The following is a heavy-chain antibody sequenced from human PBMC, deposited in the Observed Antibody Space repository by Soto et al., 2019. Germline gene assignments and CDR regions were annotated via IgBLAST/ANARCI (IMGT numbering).Heavy chain of an antibody. Sequence: QITLKESGPTLVKPTQTLTLTCTFSGFSLTTSGVAVGWIRQPPGKALEWLAIIYGDDNKRYSPSLKSRLIIXXDTSENQVVLTLTNMDPVDTATYYCAHRQGSTWDYWGQGTLVTVSS. CDR3: AHRQGSTWDY. J-gene: IGHJ4*02. CDR1: GFSLTTSGVA. CDR2: IYGDDNK. V-gene: IGHV2-5*02. D-gene: IGHD3-10*01.